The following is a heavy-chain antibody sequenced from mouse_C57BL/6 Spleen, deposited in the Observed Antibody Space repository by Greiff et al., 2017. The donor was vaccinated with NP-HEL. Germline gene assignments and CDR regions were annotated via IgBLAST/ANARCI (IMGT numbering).Heavy chain of an antibody. CDR3: ARDWDGY. D-gene: IGHD4-1*01. CDR1: GFTFSSYA. V-gene: IGHV5-4*01. J-gene: IGHJ2*01. CDR2: ISDGGSYT. Sequence: EVMLVESGGGLVKPGGSLKLSCAASGFTFSSYAMSWVRQTPEKRLEWVATISDGGSYTYYPDNVKGRFTISRDNAKNNLYLQMSHLKSEDTAMYYWARDWDGYWGQGTTLTVSS.